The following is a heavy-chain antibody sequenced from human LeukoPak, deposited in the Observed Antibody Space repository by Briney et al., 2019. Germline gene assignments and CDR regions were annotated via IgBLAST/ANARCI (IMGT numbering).Heavy chain of an antibody. CDR3: AKGSGSSIAAAGTVDY. CDR2: ISSSGGST. J-gene: IGHJ4*02. Sequence: PGGFLRLSCAASGYTFSTYAMSWVRQAPGKGPEWVSDISSSGGSTYNADSGKGRFTISRDNSKNTLYLQMNSLRADDTAVYYCAKGSGSSIAAAGTVDYWGQGTLVTVSS. D-gene: IGHD6-13*01. CDR1: GYTFSTYA. V-gene: IGHV3-23*01.